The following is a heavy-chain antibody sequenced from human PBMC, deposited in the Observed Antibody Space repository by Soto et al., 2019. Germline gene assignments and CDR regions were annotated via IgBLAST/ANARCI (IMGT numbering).Heavy chain of an antibody. D-gene: IGHD6-13*01. Sequence: ETLSLTCTVSGGSISNYYWSWIRQPPGKGLEWIGYISYSGSTNYNPSLKSRVTISVDTSKNQFSLKLTSVTPEDTAVYFCARGRHSSFDIWGLGTMVTVSS. CDR3: ARGRHSSFDI. J-gene: IGHJ3*02. V-gene: IGHV4-59*08. CDR1: GGSISNYY. CDR2: ISYSGST.